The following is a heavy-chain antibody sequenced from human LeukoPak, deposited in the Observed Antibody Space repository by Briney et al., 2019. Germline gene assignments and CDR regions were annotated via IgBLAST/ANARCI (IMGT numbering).Heavy chain of an antibody. J-gene: IGHJ4*02. CDR2: ISPSGGST. CDR3: ARATIFGVVTYPLFFDY. Sequence: ASVKVSCKASGYTFTNHYMHWVRQAPGQGLEWMGIISPSGGSTSYAQKFQGRVTMTRDTSTSTVYMELSSLRSEDTAVYYCARATIFGVVTYPLFFDYWGQGTLVTVAS. V-gene: IGHV1-46*03. CDR1: GYTFTNHY. D-gene: IGHD3-3*01.